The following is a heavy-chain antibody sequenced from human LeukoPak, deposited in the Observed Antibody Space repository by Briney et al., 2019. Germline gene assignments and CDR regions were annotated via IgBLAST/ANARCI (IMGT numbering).Heavy chain of an antibody. CDR2: FDPEDSET. J-gene: IGHJ4*02. CDR3: ATNRGY. V-gene: IGHV1-24*01. D-gene: IGHD3-10*01. CDR1: VYTLTELS. Sequence: GASLNVSFKVSVYTLTELSMHWVRQAPGKGLEWMGGFDPEDSETIYAQKFQGRVTMTEDTSTDTAYMELTSLRSEDTAVYYCATNRGYWGQGTLVTVSS.